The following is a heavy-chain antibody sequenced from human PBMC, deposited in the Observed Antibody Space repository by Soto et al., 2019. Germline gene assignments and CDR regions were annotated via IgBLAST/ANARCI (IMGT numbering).Heavy chain of an antibody. Sequence: SETLSLTCTVSGDSISNNNFYWGWIRQPPGKGLEWIGSIYYSGSTYYNPSLKSRVTISVDTSNNQFSLKLSSVTAADTAVYYCVRVLTTTIVATFFDIWGQGTMVPVSS. J-gene: IGHJ3*02. D-gene: IGHD5-12*01. V-gene: IGHV4-39*07. CDR3: VRVLTTTIVATFFDI. CDR1: GDSISNNNFY. CDR2: IYYSGST.